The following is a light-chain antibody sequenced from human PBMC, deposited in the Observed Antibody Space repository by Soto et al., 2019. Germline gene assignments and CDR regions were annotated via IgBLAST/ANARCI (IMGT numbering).Light chain of an antibody. CDR3: AAWDESLNGVV. V-gene: IGLV1-44*01. J-gene: IGLJ3*02. CDR2: SNN. CDR1: SSNIGSNT. Sequence: QSVLPQPPSASGTPGQRVTISCSGSSSNIGSNTVNWYQQLPGTAPKLLIYSNNQRPSGVPDRFSGSKSGTSASLAISGIQSEDEADYYCAAWDESLNGVVFGGGTKVTVL.